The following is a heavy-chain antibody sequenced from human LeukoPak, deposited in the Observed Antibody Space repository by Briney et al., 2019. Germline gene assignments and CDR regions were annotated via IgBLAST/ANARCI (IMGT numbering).Heavy chain of an antibody. CDR3: ARDHYPYYYDSSGYYPGH. CDR2: INAGNGNT. V-gene: IGHV1-3*01. D-gene: IGHD3-22*01. J-gene: IGHJ4*02. Sequence: ASVKVSCKASGGTFSSYAISWVRQAPGQRLEWMGWINAGNGNTKYSQKFQGRVTITRDTSASTAYMELSSLRSEDTAVYYCARDHYPYYYDSSGYYPGHWGQGTLVTVSS. CDR1: GGTFSSYA.